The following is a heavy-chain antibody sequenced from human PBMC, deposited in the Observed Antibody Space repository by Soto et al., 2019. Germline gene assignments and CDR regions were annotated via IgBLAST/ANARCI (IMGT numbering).Heavy chain of an antibody. CDR3: ARTGGPDAFDI. J-gene: IGHJ3*02. V-gene: IGHV5-51*01. CDR2: IYPGDSET. CDR1: GYSFTIYW. D-gene: IGHD2-15*01. Sequence: GESLKISCNGSGYSFTIYWIGWVRQMPGKGLEWMGIIYPGDSETRYGPSFEGQVTMSADKSISTAYLQWNSLKASDTAMYYCARTGGPDAFDIWGQGTMVTVSS.